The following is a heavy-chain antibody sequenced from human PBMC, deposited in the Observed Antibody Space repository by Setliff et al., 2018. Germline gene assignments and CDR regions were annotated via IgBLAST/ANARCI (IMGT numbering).Heavy chain of an antibody. CDR3: ARIAYFDFWRGFGVGAFDL. V-gene: IGHV4-39*01. CDR1: GASVSNVNYY. Sequence: PSETLSLTCSVSGASVSNVNYYWGWIRQPPGKGLEWVGSIYYSGKTYSNPSSKSRVTMSVDKSKNQFSLKLASVTAADRAVYYCARIAYFDFWRGFGVGAFDLWGHGSVVTVSS. D-gene: IGHD3-3*01. CDR2: IYYSGKT. J-gene: IGHJ3*01.